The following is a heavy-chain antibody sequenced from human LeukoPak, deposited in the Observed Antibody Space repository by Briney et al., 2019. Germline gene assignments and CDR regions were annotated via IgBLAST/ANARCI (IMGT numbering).Heavy chain of an antibody. J-gene: IGHJ4*02. Sequence: VQPGGSLRLCCGAPGPMLSGYWMSWVRQAPGKGLEWVANIKQDGSEKNYVDSVRGRFSISRDNAKNSLYLQMNSLRAEDTAVYYCATEAGYCSVGRCWFFLGHWGQGALVTVSS. CDR2: IKQDGSEK. CDR1: GPMLSGYW. D-gene: IGHD2-15*01. CDR3: ATEAGYCSVGRCWFFLGH. V-gene: IGHV3-7*05.